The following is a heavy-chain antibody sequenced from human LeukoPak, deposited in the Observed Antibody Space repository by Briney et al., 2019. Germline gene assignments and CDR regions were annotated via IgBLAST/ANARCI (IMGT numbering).Heavy chain of an antibody. D-gene: IGHD1-26*01. V-gene: IGHV3-30*03. CDR2: ISYDGRSK. J-gene: IGHJ4*02. CDR3: ARTTNFDY. Sequence: GGSLRLSCTASGFTFFTYGLHWVRQAPGKGLEWVAVISYDGRSKYYADSVKDRFTISRDIDENTLFLQMNSLRAEDTAMYYCARTTNFDYWGQGTLVTVSS. CDR1: GFTFFTYG.